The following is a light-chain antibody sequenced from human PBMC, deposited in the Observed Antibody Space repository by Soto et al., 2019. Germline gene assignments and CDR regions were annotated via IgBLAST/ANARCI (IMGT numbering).Light chain of an antibody. J-gene: IGKJ2*01. CDR2: GTS. CDR3: QQYDNAPPRYT. Sequence: ELVLTQSPGTLSLSPGERATLSCRASQRMSSNYLSWYQQKPGQAPRLLIYGTSSRASGSPDRFSGSGSGTDFTLTITRMEPEDSALYYCQQYDNAPPRYTFGQGTKLEIK. CDR1: QRMSSNY. V-gene: IGKV3-20*01.